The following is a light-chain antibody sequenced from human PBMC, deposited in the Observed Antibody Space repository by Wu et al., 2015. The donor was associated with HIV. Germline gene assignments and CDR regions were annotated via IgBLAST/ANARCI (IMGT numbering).Light chain of an antibody. CDR3: QQRKSWPRT. Sequence: EIVLTQSPGTLSLSPGERATLSCRASQSVSSSYLAWYQQKPGQAPRLLIYGASSRATGIPPKFSGSGSGTDFTLTISSLEPEDFAVYYCQQRKSWPRTFGQGTKVEIK. CDR2: GAS. J-gene: IGKJ1*01. CDR1: QSVSSSY. V-gene: IGKV3D-20*02.